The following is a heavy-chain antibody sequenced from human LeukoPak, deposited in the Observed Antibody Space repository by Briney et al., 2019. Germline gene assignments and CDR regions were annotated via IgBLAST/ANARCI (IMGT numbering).Heavy chain of an antibody. J-gene: IGHJ5*02. CDR1: GGSISSGDYY. CDR3: ARGGTVNGGWLDP. D-gene: IGHD4-17*01. Sequence: SETLSLTCTVSGGSISSGDYYWSWIRQPPGKGLEWIGYIYYSGSTYYNPSLKSRVTISVDTSKNQFSLKLSSVTAADTAVYYCARGGTVNGGWLDPWGQGTLVTVSS. V-gene: IGHV4-30-4*01. CDR2: IYYSGST.